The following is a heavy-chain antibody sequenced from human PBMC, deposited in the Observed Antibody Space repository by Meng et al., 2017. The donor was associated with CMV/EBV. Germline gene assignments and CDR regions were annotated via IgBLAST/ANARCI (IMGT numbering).Heavy chain of an antibody. V-gene: IGHV5-51*01. D-gene: IGHD3-22*01. CDR1: GYSLTSYW. J-gene: IGHJ4*02. Sequence: GESLKISCKGSGYSLTSYWIGWVRQMPGKGLEWMGIIYPGDSDTRYSPSFQGQVTISADKSISTAYLQWSSLKASGTAMYYFARGGSGYYSSFDYWGQGTLVTVSS. CDR2: IYPGDSDT. CDR3: ARGGSGYYSSFDY.